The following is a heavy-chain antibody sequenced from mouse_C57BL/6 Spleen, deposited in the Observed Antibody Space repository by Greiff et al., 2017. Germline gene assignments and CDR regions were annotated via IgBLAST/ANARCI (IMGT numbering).Heavy chain of an antibody. D-gene: IGHD2-2*01. CDR1: GYTFTDYN. J-gene: IGHJ2*01. CDR2: INPNNGGT. Sequence: EVQLQQSGPELVKPGASVKIPCKASGYTFTDYNMDWVKQSHGKSLEWIGDINPNNGGTIYNQKFKGKATLTVDKSSSTAYMELRSLTSEDTAVYYCARPSSYYGYDGYYFDYWGQGTTLTVSS. V-gene: IGHV1-18*01. CDR3: ARPSSYYGYDGYYFDY.